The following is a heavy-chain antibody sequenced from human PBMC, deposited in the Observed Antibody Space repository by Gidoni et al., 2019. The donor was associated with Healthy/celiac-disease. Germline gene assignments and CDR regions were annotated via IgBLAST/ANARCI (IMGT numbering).Heavy chain of an antibody. CDR1: GGTFSSYT. CDR3: ARVSVDGYKSYYYYGMDV. V-gene: IGHV1-69*02. D-gene: IGHD5-12*01. CDR2: IIPILGIA. J-gene: IGHJ6*02. Sequence: VQLVQSGAEVKKPGSSVKVSCKASGGTFSSYTISWVRQAPGQGLEWMGRIIPILGIANYAQKFQGRVTITADKSTSTAYMELSSLRSEDTAVYYCARVSVDGYKSYYYYGMDVWGQGTTVTVSS.